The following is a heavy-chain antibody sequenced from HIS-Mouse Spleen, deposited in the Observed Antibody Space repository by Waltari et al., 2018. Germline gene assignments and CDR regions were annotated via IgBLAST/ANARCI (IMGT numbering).Heavy chain of an antibody. CDR3: AREIPYSSSWYDWYFDL. D-gene: IGHD6-13*01. CDR2: IYYSGST. J-gene: IGHJ2*01. Sequence: QLQLQESGPGLVKPSETLSLTCTVSGGPISRTSYSLGWIRQPQGKGLEWIGSIYYSGSTYYNPSLKSRVTISVDTSKNQFSLKLSSVTAADTAVYYCAREIPYSSSWYDWYFDLWGRGTLVTVSS. CDR1: GGPISRTSYS. V-gene: IGHV4-39*07.